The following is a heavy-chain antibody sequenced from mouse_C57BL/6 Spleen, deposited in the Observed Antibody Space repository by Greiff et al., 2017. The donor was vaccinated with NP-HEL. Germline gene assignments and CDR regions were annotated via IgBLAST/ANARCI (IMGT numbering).Heavy chain of an antibody. J-gene: IGHJ3*01. CDR3: ARREGGVLRSWFAD. CDR1: GYTFTGYT. Sequence: QVQLQQSGAELVKPGASVKLSCKASGYTFTGYTIHWVKQRPGQGLEWIGWFNPGSGSIKYNEKFKAKATLTADKSSSTVYMELSILTSEYSAVYVCARREGGVLRSWFADWGQGTLVTVSA. CDR2: FNPGSGSI. D-gene: IGHD1-1*01. V-gene: IGHV1-62-2*01.